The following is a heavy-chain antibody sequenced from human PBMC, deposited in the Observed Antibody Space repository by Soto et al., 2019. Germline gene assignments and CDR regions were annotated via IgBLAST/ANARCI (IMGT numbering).Heavy chain of an antibody. CDR1: GGSVSSGSYY. V-gene: IGHV4-61*01. Sequence: QVQLQESGPGLVKPSETLSLTCTVSGGSVSSGSYYWSWIRQPPGKGLEWIGYIYYSGSTNYNPSPKSRVTISVDTSKNQFSLKLSSVTAADTAVYYCARGIGGWYQGRYYYGMDVWGQGTTVTVSS. D-gene: IGHD6-19*01. CDR3: ARGIGGWYQGRYYYGMDV. J-gene: IGHJ6*02. CDR2: IYYSGST.